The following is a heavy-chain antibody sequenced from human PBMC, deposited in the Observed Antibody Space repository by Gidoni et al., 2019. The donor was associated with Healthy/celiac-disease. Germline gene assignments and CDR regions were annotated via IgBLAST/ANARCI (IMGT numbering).Heavy chain of an antibody. Sequence: EVQLVESGGGLVQPGRSLRLSCAASGFTFDDYAMHWVRQAPGKGLEWVSGSSWNSGSIGYADSVKGRFTISRDNAKNSLYLQMNSLRAEDTALYYCARGYSYGYFDYWGQGTLVTVSS. CDR3: ARGYSYGYFDY. D-gene: IGHD5-18*01. J-gene: IGHJ4*02. CDR2: SSWNSGSI. CDR1: GFTFDDYA. V-gene: IGHV3-9*01.